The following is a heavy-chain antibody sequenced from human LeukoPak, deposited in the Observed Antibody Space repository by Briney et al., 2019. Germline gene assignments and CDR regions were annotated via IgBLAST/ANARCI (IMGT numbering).Heavy chain of an antibody. J-gene: IGHJ3*02. CDR3: ARDDSYGYLEFGAFDI. D-gene: IGHD5-18*01. CDR2: ISGSGGST. V-gene: IGHV3-23*01. Sequence: PGGSLRLSCAASGFTFSSYAMSWVRQAPGKGLEWVSAISGSGGSTYYADSVKGRFTISRDNSKNTLYLQMNSLRAEDTAVYYCARDDSYGYLEFGAFDIWGQGTMATVSS. CDR1: GFTFSSYA.